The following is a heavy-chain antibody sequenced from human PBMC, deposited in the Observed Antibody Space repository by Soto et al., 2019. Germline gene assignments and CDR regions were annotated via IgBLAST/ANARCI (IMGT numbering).Heavy chain of an antibody. D-gene: IGHD6-13*01. Sequence: QVQLVQSGAEVKKPGATLKVSCKASGYTFTSYGISWVRQAPGQGLEWMGWISAYNGKTNYAQKLQGRVTMTTDTCTTTAYRELRSLRSDDTAVYCCAKEGIAAACIRLSGGVDYWGQGTLVTVSS. J-gene: IGHJ4*02. V-gene: IGHV1-18*01. CDR3: AKEGIAAACIRLSGGVDY. CDR2: ISAYNGKT. CDR1: GYTFTSYG.